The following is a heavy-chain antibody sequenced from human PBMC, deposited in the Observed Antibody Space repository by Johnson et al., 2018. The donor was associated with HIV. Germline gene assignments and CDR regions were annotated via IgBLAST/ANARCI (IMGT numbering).Heavy chain of an antibody. CDR1: GFTFSSYA. D-gene: IGHD1-26*01. CDR3: ARDSQWELRPDAFDI. J-gene: IGHJ3*02. CDR2: ISYDGSNK. Sequence: QVQLVESGGGVVQPGRSLRLSCAASGFTFSSYAMHWVRQAPGKGLEWVAVISYDGSNKYYADSVKGRFTISKDNSRNTLFLHMNSLRADDTAVYYCARDSQWELRPDAFDIWGQWTMVTVSS. V-gene: IGHV3-30-3*01.